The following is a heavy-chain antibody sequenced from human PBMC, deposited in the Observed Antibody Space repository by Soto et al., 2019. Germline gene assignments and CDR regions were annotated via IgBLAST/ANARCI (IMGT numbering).Heavy chain of an antibody. V-gene: IGHV1-18*01. CDR1: GYTFTSYG. D-gene: IGHD3-10*01. CDR2: ISAYNGNT. Sequence: ASVKVSCKASGYTFTSYGISWVRQAPGQGLEWMGWISAYNGNTNYAQKLQGRVTMTTDTSTSTAYMELRSLRSDDTAVYYCARDLRPNMVRRGSYYYGMDVWGQGTTVNVSS. CDR3: ARDLRPNMVRRGSYYYGMDV. J-gene: IGHJ6*02.